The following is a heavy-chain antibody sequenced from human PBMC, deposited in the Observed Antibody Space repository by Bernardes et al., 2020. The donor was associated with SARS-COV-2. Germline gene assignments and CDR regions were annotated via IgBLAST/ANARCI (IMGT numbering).Heavy chain of an antibody. D-gene: IGHD3-16*01. CDR1: GGSFSGYY. J-gene: IGHJ4*02. CDR3: AREFREVMAQFDY. V-gene: IGHV4-30-4*08. Sequence: SETLSLTCAVYGGSFSGYYWSWIRQPPGKGLEWIGYIYYSGSSYYNPSLKSRLTISVDTSKNQFSLKLSSVTAADTAVYFCAREFREVMAQFDYWGQGALVTVSS. CDR2: IYYSGSS.